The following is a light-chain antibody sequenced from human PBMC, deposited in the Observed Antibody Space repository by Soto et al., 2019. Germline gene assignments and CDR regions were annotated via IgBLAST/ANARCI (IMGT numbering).Light chain of an antibody. J-gene: IGKJ4*01. CDR2: DAS. CDR3: QQRYNWPLT. V-gene: IGKV3-11*01. CDR1: QSIDTY. Sequence: EIVFTQSPATLSSSPGERATLSCRASQSIDTYLAWYQQKPGQAPRLLIYDASDRATGIPARFSGSGSGTAFTLTISGLEPEDFALYYCQQRYNWPLTFGGGTKVDI.